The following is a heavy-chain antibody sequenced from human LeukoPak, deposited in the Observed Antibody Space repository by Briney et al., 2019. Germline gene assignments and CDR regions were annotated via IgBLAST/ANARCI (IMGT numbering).Heavy chain of an antibody. CDR1: GFTFSNYS. V-gene: IGHV3-23*01. CDR3: AKGRHASSGMFDY. CDR2: VSGSGDTT. J-gene: IGHJ4*02. Sequence: GGSLRLSCAASGFTFSNYSMSWVRQAPGKGPEWVSAVSGSGDTTYYADSVQGRFTISRDSSKNKLYLQMNSLRAEDTALYYCAKGRHASSGMFDYWGQGTLVTVSS. D-gene: IGHD1-26*01.